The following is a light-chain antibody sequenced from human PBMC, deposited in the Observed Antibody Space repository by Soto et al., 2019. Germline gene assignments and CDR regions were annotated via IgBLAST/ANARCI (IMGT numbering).Light chain of an antibody. J-gene: IGKJ5*01. CDR3: QQCGRCPMT. Sequence: EIVLTQSPASLSLSPGERATLSCRASQSVRNYLAWYQQKPGQAPRLLIYDASNRATGIPARFSGSGSGTDFTLTISRLEPEDCAVYYCQQCGRCPMTFGQGTRLEIK. CDR2: DAS. V-gene: IGKV3-11*01. CDR1: QSVRNY.